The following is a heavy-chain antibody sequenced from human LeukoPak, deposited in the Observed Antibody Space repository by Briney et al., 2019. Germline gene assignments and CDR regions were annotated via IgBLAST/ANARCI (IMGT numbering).Heavy chain of an antibody. CDR2: MNPNSGNT. CDR3: ARGLRTVRTPNRYYYYYMDV. D-gene: IGHD4-11*01. CDR1: GYTFTSYD. Sequence: ASVKVSCKASGYTFTSYDINWVRQATGQGLEWMGWMNPNSGNTGCAQKFQGRVTMTRNTSISTAYMELSSLRSEDTAVYYCARGLRTVRTPNRYYYYYMDVWGKGTTVTVSS. V-gene: IGHV1-8*01. J-gene: IGHJ6*03.